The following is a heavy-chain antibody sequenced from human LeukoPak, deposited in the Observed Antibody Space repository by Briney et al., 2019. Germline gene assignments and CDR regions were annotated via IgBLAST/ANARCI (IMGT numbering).Heavy chain of an antibody. CDR3: ARAWSRRNPYDAFDI. V-gene: IGHV1-2*02. CDR2: INPNSGGT. Sequence: ASVKVSCKASGYTFTSYGISLVRQAPGQGLEWMGWINPNSGGTNYAQKFQGRVTMTRDTSISTAYMELSRLRSDDTAVYYCARAWSRRNPYDAFDIWGQGTMVTVSS. D-gene: IGHD3-3*01. CDR1: GYTFTSYG. J-gene: IGHJ3*02.